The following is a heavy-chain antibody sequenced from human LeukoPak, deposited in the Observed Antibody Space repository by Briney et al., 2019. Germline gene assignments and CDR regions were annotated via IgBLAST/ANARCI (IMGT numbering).Heavy chain of an antibody. Sequence: TSETLSLTCTVSGGSISSGGYYWSWIRQHPGKGLEWIGYIYYSGSTYYNPSFKSRVTISIDTSKNQFSLNLGSVTAADTAVYYCARSLAYATALYWGQGALVPVSS. CDR1: GGSISSGGYY. D-gene: IGHD2-21*01. V-gene: IGHV4-31*03. CDR3: ARSLAYATALY. J-gene: IGHJ4*02. CDR2: IYYSGST.